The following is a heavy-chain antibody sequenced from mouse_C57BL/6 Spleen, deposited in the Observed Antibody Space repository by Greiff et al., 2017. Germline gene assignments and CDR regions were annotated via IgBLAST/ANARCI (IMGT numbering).Heavy chain of an antibody. CDR2: ISSGGSYT. D-gene: IGHD1-1*01. V-gene: IGHV5-6*01. CDR1: GFTFSSYG. J-gene: IGHJ2*01. CDR3: ARHDYYGSSYYFDY. Sequence: EVQLVESGGDLVKPGGSLKLSCAASGFTFSSYGLSWVRQTPDKRLEWVATISSGGSYTYYPDSVKGRFTISRDTAKNTLYLQMSSLKSEDTAMYYCARHDYYGSSYYFDYWGQGTTLTVSS.